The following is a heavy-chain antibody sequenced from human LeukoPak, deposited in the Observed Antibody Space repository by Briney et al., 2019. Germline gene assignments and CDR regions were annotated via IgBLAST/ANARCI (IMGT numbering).Heavy chain of an antibody. CDR1: GGSVSSDY. J-gene: IGHJ6*02. D-gene: IGHD6-6*01. CDR2: INHSGNT. V-gene: IGHV4-34*01. Sequence: SETLSRTCAVSGGSVSSDYWSWIRQPPGKGLEWIGEINHSGNTNYNPSLKSRVTISIDTSKNQFSLRLASVTAADTAVYYCARVDLQQLVLQYYYYYGMDVWGQGTTVTVSS. CDR3: ARVDLQQLVLQYYYYYGMDV.